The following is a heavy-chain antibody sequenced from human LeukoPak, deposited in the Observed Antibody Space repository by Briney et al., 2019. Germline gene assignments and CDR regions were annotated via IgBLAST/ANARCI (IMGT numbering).Heavy chain of an antibody. CDR3: ARVPLGVQGSSSWKFRHWYFDL. D-gene: IGHD6-13*01. J-gene: IGHJ2*01. CDR1: GYTFTGYY. CDR2: INPNSGGT. V-gene: IGHV1-2*04. Sequence: ASVKVSCKASGYTFTGYYMHWVRQAPGQGLEWMGWINPNSGGTNYAQKFQGWVTMTRDTSISTAYMELSRLRSDDTAVYYCARVPLGVQGSSSWKFRHWYFDLWGRGTLVTVSS.